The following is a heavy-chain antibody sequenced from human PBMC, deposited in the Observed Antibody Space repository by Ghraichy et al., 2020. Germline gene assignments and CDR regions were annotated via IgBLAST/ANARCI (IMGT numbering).Heavy chain of an antibody. J-gene: IGHJ6*02. CDR2: IIPILGIA. D-gene: IGHD3-22*01. CDR3: ARSNAPGYFHYYYGMDV. V-gene: IGHV1-69*04. Sequence: SVKVSCKASGGTFSSYAISWVRQAPGQGLEWMGRIIPILGIANYAQKFQGRDTITADKSTSTAYMELSSLRSEDTAVYYCARSNAPGYFHYYYGMDVWGQGTTVTVSS. CDR1: GGTFSSYA.